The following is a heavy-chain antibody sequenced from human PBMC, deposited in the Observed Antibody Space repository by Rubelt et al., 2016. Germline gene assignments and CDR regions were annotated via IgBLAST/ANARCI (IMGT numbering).Heavy chain of an antibody. D-gene: IGHD5-18*01. CDR2: IYWDDDK. Sequence: QITLKESGPTLVKPTQTLTLTCTFSGFSLSTSGVGVGWIRQPPGKALEWLALIYWDDDKRYSQSLKSRLSITKDTSKNQVVRTMTNMDPVDTVTYYCAHRYSYGYSYYFDYWGQGTLVTVSS. CDR1: GFSLSTSGVG. J-gene: IGHJ4*02. V-gene: IGHV2-5*02. CDR3: AHRYSYGYSYYFDY.